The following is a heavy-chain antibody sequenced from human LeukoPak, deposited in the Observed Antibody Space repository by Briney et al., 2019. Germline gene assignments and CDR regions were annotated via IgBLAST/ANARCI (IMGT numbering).Heavy chain of an antibody. D-gene: IGHD5-18*01. CDR3: ARSGYSYGIFDY. V-gene: IGHV3-20*04. J-gene: IGHJ4*02. CDR1: GFTFSSYA. Sequence: GGSLRLSCAASGFTFSSYAMSWVRQAPGKGLEWVSGINWNGGSTGYADSVKGRFTISRDNAKNSLYLQMNSLRAEDTALYYCARSGYSYGIFDYWGQGTLVTVSS. CDR2: INWNGGST.